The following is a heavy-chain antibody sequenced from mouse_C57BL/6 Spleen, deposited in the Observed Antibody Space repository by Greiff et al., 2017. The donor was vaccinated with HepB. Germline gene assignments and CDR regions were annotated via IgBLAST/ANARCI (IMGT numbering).Heavy chain of an antibody. V-gene: IGHV1-55*01. Sequence: QVQLKQPGAELVKPGASVKMSCKASGYTFTSYWITWVKQRPGQGLEWIGDIYPGSGSTNYNEKFKSKATLTVDTSSSTAYMQLSSLTSEDSAVYYCARRTLLGAWFAYWGQGTLVTVSA. D-gene: IGHD3-3*01. CDR2: IYPGSGST. CDR3: ARRTLLGAWFAY. J-gene: IGHJ3*01. CDR1: GYTFTSYW.